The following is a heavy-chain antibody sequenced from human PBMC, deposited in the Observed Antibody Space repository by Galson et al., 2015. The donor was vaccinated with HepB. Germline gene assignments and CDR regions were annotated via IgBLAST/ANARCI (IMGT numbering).Heavy chain of an antibody. CDR2: ISYDGSNK. V-gene: IGHV3-30*18. D-gene: IGHD4-11*01. Sequence: SLRLSCAASGFTFSSYGMHWVRQAPGKGLEWVAFISYDGSNKYYADSVKGRFTISRDISKNTLFLQMNSLRTEDTAVFYCAKAVGYNNYEMDYWGQGTLVTVSS. CDR3: AKAVGYNNYEMDY. J-gene: IGHJ4*02. CDR1: GFTFSSYG.